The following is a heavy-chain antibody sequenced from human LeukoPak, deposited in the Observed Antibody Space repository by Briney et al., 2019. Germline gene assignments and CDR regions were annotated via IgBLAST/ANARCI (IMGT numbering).Heavy chain of an antibody. J-gene: IGHJ4*02. V-gene: IGHV3-48*04. CDR3: ARGLTVTYTSLWHFDY. D-gene: IGHD7-27*01. CDR1: GFTFKTYT. CDR2: ISRDSDTI. Sequence: GGSLRLSCAASGFTFKTYTMNWVRHAPGKGLEWVSYISRDSDTIYYVDSVKGRFTISRDNAKNSLYLQMNSLRAEDTAVYYCARGLTVTYTSLWHFDYWGQGTLVTVSS.